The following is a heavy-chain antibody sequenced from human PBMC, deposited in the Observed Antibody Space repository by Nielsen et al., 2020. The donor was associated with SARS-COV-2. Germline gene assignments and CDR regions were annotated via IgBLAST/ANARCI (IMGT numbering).Heavy chain of an antibody. Sequence: ASVKVSCKASGYTFTNYDISWVRQAPGQGLEWMGLINPTNGGTTYAQKFLGTVTMTRDTSTSTVFMELSSLRSDDTAVYYCARDSSGTYRRVDYWGQGTLVTVSS. D-gene: IGHD3-22*01. CDR2: INPTNGGT. V-gene: IGHV1-46*01. J-gene: IGHJ4*02. CDR3: ARDSSGTYRRVDY. CDR1: GYTFTNYD.